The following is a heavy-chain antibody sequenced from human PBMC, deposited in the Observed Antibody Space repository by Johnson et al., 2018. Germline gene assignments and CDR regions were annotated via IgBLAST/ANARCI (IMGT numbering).Heavy chain of an antibody. V-gene: IGHV3-11*01. CDR3: AGDSRGETRGDFDF. Sequence: QVQLQESGGKLVKPGGTLRLSCAASGFTFSHHYMTWIRQAPGKALEWVSYISTTGSIKYYGDFVRGRFTISRDNNNHSLSLQMTSQTAEDTAMYSCAGDSRGETRGDFDFWGQGSRVTVAS. J-gene: IGHJ3*01. D-gene: IGHD3-16*01. CDR2: ISTTGSIK. CDR1: GFTFSHHY.